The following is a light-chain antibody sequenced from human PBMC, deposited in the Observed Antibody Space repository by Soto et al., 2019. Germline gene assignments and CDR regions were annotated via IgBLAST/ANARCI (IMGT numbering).Light chain of an antibody. CDR2: GAS. Sequence: EIVLTQSPATLSLSPGESATLSCRASQSVSNNYLAWYQQKPGQAPRLLIYGASNRATGIPDRFSGGGSGTDFTLTISRLEPEDFATYYCQQLNSYPITFGQGTRLEIK. CDR3: QQLNSYPIT. CDR1: QSVSNNY. J-gene: IGKJ5*01. V-gene: IGKV3D-20*02.